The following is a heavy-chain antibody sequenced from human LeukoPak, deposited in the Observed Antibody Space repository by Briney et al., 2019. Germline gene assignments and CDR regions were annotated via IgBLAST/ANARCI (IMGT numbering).Heavy chain of an antibody. CDR2: IIPIFGTA. CDR1: GGTLSSYA. D-gene: IGHD6-13*01. CDR3: ARGFHTASSRNTWNWFDP. V-gene: IGHV1-69*05. Sequence: GSSVKVSCKASGGTLSSYAISWVRQAPGQGLEWMGGIIPIFGTANYAQKFQGRVTITTDESTSTAYMELSSLRSEDTAVYYCARGFHTASSRNTWNWFDPWGQGTLVTVSS. J-gene: IGHJ5*02.